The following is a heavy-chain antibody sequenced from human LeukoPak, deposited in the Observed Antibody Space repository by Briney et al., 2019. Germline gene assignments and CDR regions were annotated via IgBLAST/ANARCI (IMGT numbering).Heavy chain of an antibody. CDR3: ALGFGVNYYYYMDV. V-gene: IGHV3-23*01. Sequence: GGSLRLSCAASGFTFSSYAMSWVRQAPGKGLEWVSAISGSGGSTYYADSVKGRFTISRDNSKNTLYLQMNSLRAEDTAVYYCALGFGVNYYYYMDVWGKGTTVTVSS. J-gene: IGHJ6*03. CDR2: ISGSGGST. D-gene: IGHD3-10*01. CDR1: GFTFSSYA.